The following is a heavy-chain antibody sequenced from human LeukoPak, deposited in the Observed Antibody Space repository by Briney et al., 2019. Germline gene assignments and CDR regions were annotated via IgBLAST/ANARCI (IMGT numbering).Heavy chain of an antibody. J-gene: IGHJ5*02. CDR1: GGSLSGYY. D-gene: IGHD6-13*01. CDR3: ARGQAAAGTGGWFDP. CDR2: INHSGST. V-gene: IGHV4-34*01. Sequence: SETLSLTCAVYGGSLSGYYWSWIRQPPGKGLEWIGEINHSGSTNYNPSLKSRVTISVDTSKNQFSLKLSSVTAADTAVYYCARGQAAAGTGGWFDPWGQGTLVTVSS.